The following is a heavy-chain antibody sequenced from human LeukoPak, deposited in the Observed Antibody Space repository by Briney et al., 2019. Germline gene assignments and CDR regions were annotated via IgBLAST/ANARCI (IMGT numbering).Heavy chain of an antibody. J-gene: IGHJ4*02. Sequence: SETLSLTCTVSGGSISSGGYYWSWIRQPPGKGLEWIGYIYYSGSTNYNPSLKSRVTISVDTSKNQFSLKLSSVTAADTAVYYCAREDLVRGVPDYWGQGTLVTVSS. CDR3: AREDLVRGVPDY. V-gene: IGHV4-61*08. CDR2: IYYSGST. D-gene: IGHD3-10*01. CDR1: GGSISSGGYY.